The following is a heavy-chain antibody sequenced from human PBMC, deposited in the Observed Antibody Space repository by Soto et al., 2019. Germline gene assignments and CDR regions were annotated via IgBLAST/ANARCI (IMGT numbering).Heavy chain of an antibody. V-gene: IGHV1-18*01. D-gene: IGHD2-15*01. CDR2: ISAYNGNT. Sequence: ASLKVSCKASGYTFTSYGISWVRQAPGQGLEWMGWISAYNGNTNYAQKLQGRVTMTTDTSTSTAYMELRSLRSDDTAVYYCASQDITPRACDIWGQGTMVTVSS. CDR1: GYTFTSYG. J-gene: IGHJ3*02. CDR3: ASQDITPRACDI.